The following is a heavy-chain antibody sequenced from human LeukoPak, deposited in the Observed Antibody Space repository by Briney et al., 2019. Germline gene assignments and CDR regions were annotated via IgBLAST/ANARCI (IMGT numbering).Heavy chain of an antibody. Sequence: GSLRLSCAASGFTFSSYAMSWVRQAPGKGLEWIGYIYYSGSTNYNPSLKSRVTISVDTSKNQFSLKLSSVTAADTAVYYCARVRDGYNIVDYWGQGTLVTVSS. CDR1: GFTFSSYA. V-gene: IGHV4-59*01. D-gene: IGHD5-24*01. J-gene: IGHJ4*02. CDR3: ARVRDGYNIVDY. CDR2: IYYSGST.